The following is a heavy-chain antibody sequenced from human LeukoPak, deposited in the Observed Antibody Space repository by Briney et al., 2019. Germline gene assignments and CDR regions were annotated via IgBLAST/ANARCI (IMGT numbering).Heavy chain of an antibody. Sequence: VASVKVSCKASGYTFTSYGISWVRQAPGQGLEWMGWISAYNGNTNYAQKLQGRVTMTTDTSTSTAYMELRSLRSEDTAVYYCARRSDDYDSSAYYHWGQGTLVTVSS. CDR3: ARRSDDYDSSAYYH. D-gene: IGHD3-22*01. CDR2: ISAYNGNT. J-gene: IGHJ1*01. V-gene: IGHV1-18*01. CDR1: GYTFTSYG.